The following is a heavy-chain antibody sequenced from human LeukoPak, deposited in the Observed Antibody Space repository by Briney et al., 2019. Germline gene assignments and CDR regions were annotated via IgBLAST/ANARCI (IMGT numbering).Heavy chain of an antibody. CDR3: ARDMRLRAFDI. V-gene: IGHV3-21*01. D-gene: IGHD2-2*01. CDR1: GFIFSSYS. Sequence: GGSLRLSCAASGFIFSSYSMNWVRQAPGKGLEWVSSISSSSSYIYYADSVKGRFTISRDNAKNSLYLQMNSLRAEDTAVYYCARDMRLRAFDIWGQGAMVTVSS. J-gene: IGHJ3*02. CDR2: ISSSSSYI.